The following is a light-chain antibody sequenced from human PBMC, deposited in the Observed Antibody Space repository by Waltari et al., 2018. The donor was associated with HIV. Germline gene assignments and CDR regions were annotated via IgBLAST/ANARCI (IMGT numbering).Light chain of an antibody. CDR2: DNN. V-gene: IGLV1-51*01. CDR3: GTWDSSLSAGHWV. J-gene: IGLJ3*02. CDR1: SSNIGNNY. Sequence: QSVLTQPPSVSAAPGQKVTISCSGSSSNIGNNYVSWYQQLPGTAPKLLIYDNNKRPSGIPDRFSGSKSDTSATLGITGLQTGDEADYYYGTWDSSLSAGHWVFGGGTKLTVL.